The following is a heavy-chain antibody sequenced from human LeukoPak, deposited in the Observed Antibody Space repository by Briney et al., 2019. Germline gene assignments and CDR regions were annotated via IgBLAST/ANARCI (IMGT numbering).Heavy chain of an antibody. J-gene: IGHJ4*02. CDR3: ARVGYNSPVRY. CDR2: IYYSGST. CDR1: GGSISSSSYY. V-gene: IGHV4-39*07. D-gene: IGHD5-24*01. Sequence: SETLSLTCTVSGGSISSSSYYWGWIRQPPGKWLEWIGSIYYSGSTYYNPSLKSRVTISVDTSKDQFSLKLSSVTAADTAVYYCARVGYNSPVRYWGQGTLVTVSS.